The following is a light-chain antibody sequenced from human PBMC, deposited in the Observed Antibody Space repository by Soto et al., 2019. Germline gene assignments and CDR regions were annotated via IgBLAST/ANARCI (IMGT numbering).Light chain of an antibody. J-gene: IGLJ1*01. V-gene: IGLV2-8*01. CDR3: TSYAGGNNV. Sequence: QSVLTQPPSASGSPGQSVTISCTGTSIDVGGYNYVSWYQQYPGKVPILMVYEVNKRPSGVPDRFSGSKSGNTASLTVSGLQAEDEADYYCTSYAGGNNVFGTGTKLTVL. CDR1: SIDVGGYNY. CDR2: EVN.